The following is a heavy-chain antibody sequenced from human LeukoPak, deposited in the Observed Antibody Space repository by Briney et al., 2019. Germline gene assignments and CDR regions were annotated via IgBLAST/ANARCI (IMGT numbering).Heavy chain of an antibody. V-gene: IGHV4-59*08. D-gene: IGHD2/OR15-2a*01. CDR2: IYYSGST. CDR1: GGSISSYY. CDR3: ARSNIFDI. J-gene: IGHJ3*02. Sequence: PSETLSLTCTVSGGSISSYYWSWIRQPPGKGLEWIGYIYYSGSTNYNPSLQSRVTISVDTSKNQFSLKLSSVTAADTAVYYCARSNIFDIWGQGTMVTVSS.